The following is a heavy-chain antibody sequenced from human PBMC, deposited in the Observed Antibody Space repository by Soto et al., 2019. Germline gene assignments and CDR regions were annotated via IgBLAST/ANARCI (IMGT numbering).Heavy chain of an antibody. CDR2: INYSGST. Sequence: QLQLQESGPGLVKPSETLSLTCSVSGDSISSSSYYWGWIRQPPGKGLEWIGTINYSGSTYYNPSRKSRVTISVDPSKTQCSLEASSVTAADTAVYYCASLYGDYVPYWGQGILVSVSS. D-gene: IGHD4-17*01. CDR1: GDSISSSSYY. J-gene: IGHJ4*02. V-gene: IGHV4-39*01. CDR3: ASLYGDYVPY.